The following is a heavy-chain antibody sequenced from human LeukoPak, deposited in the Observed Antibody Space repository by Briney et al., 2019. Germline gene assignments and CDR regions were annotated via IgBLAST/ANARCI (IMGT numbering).Heavy chain of an antibody. Sequence: GGSLRLSCAASGFTFSSYAMHWVRQAPGKGLEWVAVISYDGSDKYYADSVKGRFTISRDNSKNTLYLQMNSLRAEDTAVYYCASGTRLRFLEWLFYFDYWGQGTLVTVSS. CDR2: ISYDGSDK. CDR1: GFTFSSYA. D-gene: IGHD3-3*01. CDR3: ASGTRLRFLEWLFYFDY. J-gene: IGHJ4*02. V-gene: IGHV3-30-3*01.